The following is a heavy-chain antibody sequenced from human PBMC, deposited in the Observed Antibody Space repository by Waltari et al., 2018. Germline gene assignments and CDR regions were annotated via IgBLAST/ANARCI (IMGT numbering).Heavy chain of an antibody. J-gene: IGHJ4*02. CDR2: ISSGGGST. V-gene: IGHV3-23*01. CDR3: AKRTGTSWSFFDY. D-gene: IGHD6-13*01. Sequence: EVQLLESGGGLVQPGGSLRLSCAASGFTFSSYAMTWVRQAPGKGLEWVSSISSGGGSTYYADSVKGRFTISGDNSKNTLDLQLNRLRAEDTAIYYCAKRTGTSWSFFDYWGQGTLVTVSS. CDR1: GFTFSSYA.